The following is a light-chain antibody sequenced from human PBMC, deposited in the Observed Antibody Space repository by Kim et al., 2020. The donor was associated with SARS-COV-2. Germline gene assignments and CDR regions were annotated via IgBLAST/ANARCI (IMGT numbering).Light chain of an antibody. Sequence: SVCPGQTARITCSGDVLARKYARWFQQKPGQAPVLLIYKDTERPSGIPERFSGSSSGTTVTLTISGAQIEDEADYYCFSAADNNRVFGGGTKLTVL. V-gene: IGLV3-27*01. CDR1: VLARKY. CDR2: KDT. CDR3: FSAADNNRV. J-gene: IGLJ3*02.